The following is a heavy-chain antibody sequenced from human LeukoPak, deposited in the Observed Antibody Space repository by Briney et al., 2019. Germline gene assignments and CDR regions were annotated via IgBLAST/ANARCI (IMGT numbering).Heavy chain of an antibody. V-gene: IGHV3-9*01. CDR3: AKGPSAAAGSGWFDP. CDR1: GFTFDDYA. CDR2: ISWNSGSI. J-gene: IGHJ5*02. D-gene: IGHD6-13*01. Sequence: GRSLRLSCAASGFTFDDYAMHWVRQAPGKGLEWVSGISWNSGSIGYADSVKGRFTISRDNAKNSLYLQMNSLRAEDTALYYCAKGPSAAAGSGWFDPWGQGTLVTVSS.